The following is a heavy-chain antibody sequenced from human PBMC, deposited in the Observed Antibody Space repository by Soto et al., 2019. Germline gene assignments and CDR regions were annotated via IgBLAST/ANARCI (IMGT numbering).Heavy chain of an antibody. V-gene: IGHV3-74*01. D-gene: IGHD2-2*01. CDR2: TNSDGSST. CDR3: TRGYCGSSKCAYAFDI. CDR1: GFTFRTYW. J-gene: IGHJ3*02. Sequence: GGSLRLSCAASGFTFRTYWMHWVRQAPGRGLEWVSRTNSDGSSTDYADSVKGRFTISKDNAKNTLSLQMNSLSADDTAVYYCTRGYCGSSKCAYAFDIWGQGTMVTVSS.